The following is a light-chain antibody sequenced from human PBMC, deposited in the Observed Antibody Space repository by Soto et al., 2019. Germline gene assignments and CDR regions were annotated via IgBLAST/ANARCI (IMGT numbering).Light chain of an antibody. CDR1: QGISTY. CDR2: GAS. CDR3: QHLNSYPL. Sequence: DIQLTQSPSFLSASVGDRVTITCRASQGISTYLAWYQQKPGKAPKLLIYGASTLQSGVPSRFSGSGSGTAFTLTISSLQPEEFATYYCQHLNSYPLFGQGTRLEIK. V-gene: IGKV1-9*01. J-gene: IGKJ5*01.